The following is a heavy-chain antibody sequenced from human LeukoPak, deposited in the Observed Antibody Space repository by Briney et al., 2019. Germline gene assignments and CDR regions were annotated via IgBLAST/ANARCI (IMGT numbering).Heavy chain of an antibody. CDR1: GGSISSYY. CDR3: ARDQGYSYGRGFDY. V-gene: IGHV4-59*01. Sequence: PSETLSLTCTVSGGSISSYYWSWIRQPPGKGLEWIGYIYYSGSTNYNPSLKSRVTISVDTSKNQFSLKLSSVTAADTAVYYCARDQGYSYGRGFDYWGQGTLVTVSS. D-gene: IGHD5-18*01. CDR2: IYYSGST. J-gene: IGHJ4*02.